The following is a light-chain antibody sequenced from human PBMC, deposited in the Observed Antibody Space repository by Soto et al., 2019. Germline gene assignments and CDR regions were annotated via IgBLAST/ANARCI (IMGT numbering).Light chain of an antibody. CDR3: QQSYSNPRT. J-gene: IGKJ5*01. Sequence: DVQMTQSPSSLSASVGDRVTITCRASQSISNYLNWYQQKPGKAPKLLIYATSNLQSGVPSTFSGSGSGTDFTLTISSLQPEDFATYYCQQSYSNPRTFGPGTRLEIK. CDR2: ATS. CDR1: QSISNY. V-gene: IGKV1-39*01.